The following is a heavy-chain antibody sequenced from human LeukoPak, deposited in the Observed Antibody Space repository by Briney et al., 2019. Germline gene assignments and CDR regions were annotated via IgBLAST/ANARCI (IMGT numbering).Heavy chain of an antibody. V-gene: IGHV3-53*04. Sequence: SGGSLRLSCVASGFTVSSNYMSWVRQAPGKGLEWVSVIYSAGNTYYADSVKGRFTISRHNSKNTLYLHMNSLRVEDTAEYFCAEGAAPGYSSGRIDYWGQGALVTVS. D-gene: IGHD6-19*01. J-gene: IGHJ4*02. CDR1: GFTVSSNY. CDR2: IYSAGNT. CDR3: AEGAAPGYSSGRIDY.